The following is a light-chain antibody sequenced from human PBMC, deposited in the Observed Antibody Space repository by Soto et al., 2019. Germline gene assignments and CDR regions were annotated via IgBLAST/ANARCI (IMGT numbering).Light chain of an antibody. J-gene: IGKJ1*01. CDR2: AAS. CDR3: QKYNCAPRT. CDR1: QGISNY. Sequence: DIPMTQSPSSLSASVGDRVTITCRASQGISNYLAWYQQKPGKVPKLLIYAASTLQSGVPSRLSGSGSGTDFTRTISSLQPEDVATYYCQKYNCAPRTFGQGTKVEIK. V-gene: IGKV1-27*01.